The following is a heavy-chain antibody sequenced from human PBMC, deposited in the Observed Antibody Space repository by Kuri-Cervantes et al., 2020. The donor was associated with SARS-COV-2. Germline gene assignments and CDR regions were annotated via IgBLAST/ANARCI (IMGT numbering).Heavy chain of an antibody. Sequence: LSLTCAASGFTFSDYYMSWIRQAPGKGLEWVSYISSSGSTIYYADSVKGRFTISRDNAKNSLYLQTNSLRAEDTAVYYCARGVVPAAIRYYYYYYYMDVWGKGTTVTVSS. D-gene: IGHD2-2*02. CDR1: GFTFSDYY. J-gene: IGHJ6*03. V-gene: IGHV3-11*04. CDR2: ISSSGSTI. CDR3: ARGVVPAAIRYYYYYYYMDV.